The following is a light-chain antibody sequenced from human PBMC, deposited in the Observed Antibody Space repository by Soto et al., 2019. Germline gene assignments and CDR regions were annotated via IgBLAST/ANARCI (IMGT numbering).Light chain of an antibody. CDR1: QSVSSY. CDR2: GAS. CDR3: QQYAGSPRP. Sequence: EIVLTQSPATLSLSPGERATLSCRASQSVSSYLAWYQQKPGQAPGLLIYGASRRATGIPDRFSGSGSGTDFTLTITRLEPDDFAVYYCQQYAGSPRPFGPGTKVDI. V-gene: IGKV3-20*01. J-gene: IGKJ3*01.